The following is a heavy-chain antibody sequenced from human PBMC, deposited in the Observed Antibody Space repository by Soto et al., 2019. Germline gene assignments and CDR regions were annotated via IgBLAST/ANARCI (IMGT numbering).Heavy chain of an antibody. CDR3: ARDGLPLGEEGHYFDY. CDR2: IYYSGST. J-gene: IGHJ4*02. CDR1: GGSISSYY. V-gene: IGHV4-59*01. D-gene: IGHD3-10*01. Sequence: SETLSLTCTVSGGSISSYYWSWIRQPPGKGLEWIGYIYYSGSTNYNPSLKSRVTISVDTSKNQFSLKLSSVTAADTAVYYCARDGLPLGEEGHYFDYWGQGTLVTVSS.